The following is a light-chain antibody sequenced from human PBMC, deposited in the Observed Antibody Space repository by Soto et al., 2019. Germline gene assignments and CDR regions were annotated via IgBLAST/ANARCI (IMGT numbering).Light chain of an antibody. J-gene: IGLJ1*01. CDR1: SSDVGGYNY. V-gene: IGLV2-14*01. CDR2: EVS. Sequence: QSVLTQPAPVSGSPGQSITISCTGTSSDVGGYNYVSWYQQHPGKAPKLMIFEVSNRPSGVSNRFSGSKSGNTASLTISGLQAADEADYYCSSYTSSSTLVVFGTGTKVTVL. CDR3: SSYTSSSTLVV.